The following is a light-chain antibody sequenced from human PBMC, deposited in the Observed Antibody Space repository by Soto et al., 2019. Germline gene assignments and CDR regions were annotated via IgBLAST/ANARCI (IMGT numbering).Light chain of an antibody. CDR2: EVS. CDR1: SSYVGNYNY. J-gene: IGLJ2*01. V-gene: IGLV2-14*01. CDR3: SAYTSSSTVV. Sequence: QSVLTQPASVSGSPGQSITISFTGTSSYVGNYNYVSWYQHHPGKAPKLMIYEVSNRPSGVSNHFSGSKSGNTASLTISGLQAEDEADYYCSAYTSSSTVVFGGGTKLT.